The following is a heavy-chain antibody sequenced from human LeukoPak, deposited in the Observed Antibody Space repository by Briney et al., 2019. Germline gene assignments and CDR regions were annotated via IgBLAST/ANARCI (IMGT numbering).Heavy chain of an antibody. CDR2: ISSSSSYI. D-gene: IGHD6-6*01. Sequence: GGSLRLSCAASGFTFSSYSMNWVLQAPGKGLEWVSSISSSSSYIYYADSVKGRFTISRDNAKNSLYLQMNSLRAEDTAVYYCATPGVAARDYWGQGTLVTVSS. J-gene: IGHJ4*02. CDR3: ATPGVAARDY. V-gene: IGHV3-21*01. CDR1: GFTFSSYS.